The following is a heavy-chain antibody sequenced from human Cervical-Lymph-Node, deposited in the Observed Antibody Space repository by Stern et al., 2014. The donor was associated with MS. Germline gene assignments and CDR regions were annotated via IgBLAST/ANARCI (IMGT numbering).Heavy chain of an antibody. D-gene: IGHD4-17*01. CDR2: INTNTGEP. J-gene: IGHJ4*02. CDR3: ARDNTVTSFHFDY. V-gene: IGHV7-4-1*02. CDR1: GYTFTTYT. Sequence: QVQLGQSGSELKKPGASVKLSCKTSGYTFTTYTIAWVRQAPGQGLEWMGWINTNTGEPTYAPGFTGRFVFSLDTSLSTSYLQISSLKTEDTAVYFCARDNTVTSFHFDYWGQGTLVTVSS.